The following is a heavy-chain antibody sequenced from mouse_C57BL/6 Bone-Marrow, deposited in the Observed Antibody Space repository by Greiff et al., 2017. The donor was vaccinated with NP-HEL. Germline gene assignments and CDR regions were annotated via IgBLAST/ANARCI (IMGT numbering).Heavy chain of an antibody. CDR3: ASERHYGYAMDY. J-gene: IGHJ4*01. V-gene: IGHV1-81*01. CDR2: IYPRSGNT. Sequence: QVQLQQSGAELARPGASVKLSCKASGYTFTSYGISWVKQRTGQGLEWIGEIYPRSGNTYYNEKFKGKATLTADKSSSTAYMELRSLTSEDSAVYFCASERHYGYAMDYWGQGTSVTVSS. D-gene: IGHD1-2*01. CDR1: GYTFTSYG.